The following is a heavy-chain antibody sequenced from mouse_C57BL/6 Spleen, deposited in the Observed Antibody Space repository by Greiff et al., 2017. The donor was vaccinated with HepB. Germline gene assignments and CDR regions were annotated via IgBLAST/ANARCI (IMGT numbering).Heavy chain of an antibody. V-gene: IGHV1-64*01. CDR1: GYTFTSYW. J-gene: IGHJ4*01. CDR3: ARRKAVVIIENDAMDY. CDR2: IHPNSGST. Sequence: QVQLQQPGAELVKPGASVKLSCKASGYTFTSYWMHWVKQRPGQGLEWIGMIHPNSGSTNYNEKFKSKATLTVDKSSSTAYMQLSSLTSEDSAVYYCARRKAVVIIENDAMDYWGQGTSVTVSS.